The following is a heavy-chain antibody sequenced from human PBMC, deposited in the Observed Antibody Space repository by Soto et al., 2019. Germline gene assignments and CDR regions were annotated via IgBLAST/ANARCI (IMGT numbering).Heavy chain of an antibody. Sequence: SVKVSCKTSGGTSSSXAISWVRQAPGQGLEWMGGIIPIFGTANYAQKFQGRVTITADESTSTAYMELSSLRSEDTAGYYCAREGSSSWFWFDPWGQGTLVNVSS. CDR1: GGTSSSXA. D-gene: IGHD6-13*01. V-gene: IGHV1-69*13. CDR3: AREGSSSWFWFDP. J-gene: IGHJ5*02. CDR2: IIPIFGTA.